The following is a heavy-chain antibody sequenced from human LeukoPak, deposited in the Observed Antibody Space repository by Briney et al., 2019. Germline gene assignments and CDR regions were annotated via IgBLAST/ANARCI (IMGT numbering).Heavy chain of an antibody. CDR3: ARSLGYYDSSGYYLNYYYYYYMDV. J-gene: IGHJ6*03. V-gene: IGHV1-18*01. CDR1: GYTFTSYG. D-gene: IGHD3-22*01. Sequence: GASVKVSCKASGYTFTSYGISWVRQPPGQGLEWMGWISAYNGNTNYAQKLQGRGTMTTDTSTNTAYIELRSLASDATAVYYCARSLGYYDSSGYYLNYYYYYYMDVWGKGTTVTVFS. CDR2: ISAYNGNT.